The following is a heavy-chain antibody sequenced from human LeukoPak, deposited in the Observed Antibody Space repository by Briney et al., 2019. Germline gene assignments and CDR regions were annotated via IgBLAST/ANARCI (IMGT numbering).Heavy chain of an antibody. Sequence: SETLSLTCTVSGGSISSSSYYWGWIRQPPGKGLEWIGSIYYSGSTYYNPSLKSRVTVSVDTSKNQFSLKLNSVTAADTAVYYCARRSGGGDYYFDYWGQGTLVTVSS. CDR2: IYYSGST. D-gene: IGHD3-16*01. J-gene: IGHJ4*02. V-gene: IGHV4-39*07. CDR3: ARRSGGGDYYFDY. CDR1: GGSISSSSYY.